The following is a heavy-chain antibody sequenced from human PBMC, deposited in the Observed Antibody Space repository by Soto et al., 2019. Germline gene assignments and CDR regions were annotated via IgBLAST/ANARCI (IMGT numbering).Heavy chain of an antibody. CDR2: IWYDGSNK. J-gene: IGHJ6*02. CDR3: ARDTRLPSRYGMDV. Sequence: GSRRLSCAASGFTFSSYGMHWVRQAPGKGLEWVAVIWYDGSNKYYADSVKGRFTISRDNSKNTLYLQMNSLRAEDTAVYYCARDTRLPSRYGMDVWGPGTTVTVSS. CDR1: GFTFSSYG. V-gene: IGHV3-33*01.